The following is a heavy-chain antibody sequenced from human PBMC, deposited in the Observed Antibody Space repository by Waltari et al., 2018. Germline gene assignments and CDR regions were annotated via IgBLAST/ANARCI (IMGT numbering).Heavy chain of an antibody. CDR1: GGSISSYY. V-gene: IGHV4-59*01. CDR3: ARESSRGVDY. J-gene: IGHJ4*02. D-gene: IGHD2-15*01. Sequence: QVQLQESGPGLVKPSATLSLTCTVSGGSISSYYWSWIRQPPGKGLEWIGYIYYSGSTNYNPSLKSRVTISVDTSKNQFSLKLSSVTAADTAVYYCARESSRGVDYWGQGTLVTVSS. CDR2: IYYSGST.